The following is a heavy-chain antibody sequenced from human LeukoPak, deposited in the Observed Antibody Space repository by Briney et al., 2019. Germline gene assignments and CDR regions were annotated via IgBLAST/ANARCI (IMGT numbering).Heavy chain of an antibody. CDR2: IDQDGSVR. D-gene: IGHD6-13*01. CDR3: ARDPGSSSFDY. CDR1: GFTFSSFW. Sequence: QSGGSPRLSCVASGFTFSSFWMSWVRQAPGKGLEFVANIDQDGSVRNHVDSVKGRFIISRDNAKNSLYLQMDSLRAEDTAVYCCARDPGSSSFDYWGLGTPVTVSS. V-gene: IGHV3-7*01. J-gene: IGHJ4*02.